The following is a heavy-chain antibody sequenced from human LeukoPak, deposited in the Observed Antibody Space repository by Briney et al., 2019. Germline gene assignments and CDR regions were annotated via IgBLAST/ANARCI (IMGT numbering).Heavy chain of an antibody. CDR3: ARDVGSLAVAGTADAFDI. D-gene: IGHD6-19*01. Sequence: APVKVSCKASGYTFTGYYMHWVRQAPGQGLEWMGWINPNSGGTNYAQKFQGRVTMTRDTSISTAYMELSRLRSDDTAVYYCARDVGSLAVAGTADAFDIWGQGTMVTVSS. V-gene: IGHV1-2*02. CDR1: GYTFTGYY. J-gene: IGHJ3*02. CDR2: INPNSGGT.